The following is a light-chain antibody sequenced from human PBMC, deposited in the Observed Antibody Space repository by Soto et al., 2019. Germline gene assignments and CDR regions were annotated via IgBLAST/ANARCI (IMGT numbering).Light chain of an antibody. V-gene: IGLV2-14*01. CDR3: SSYTTSSTRV. J-gene: IGLJ1*01. Sequence: QSALTQPASVSGSPGQSIAISCTGSSSDVGFYNYVSWYQQHPGEVPKLIIFEVSNRPSGVSNRFSGSKSGNTASLTISGLQAEDAAAYYCSSYTTSSTRVFGTGTKVTVL. CDR1: SSDVGFYNY. CDR2: EVS.